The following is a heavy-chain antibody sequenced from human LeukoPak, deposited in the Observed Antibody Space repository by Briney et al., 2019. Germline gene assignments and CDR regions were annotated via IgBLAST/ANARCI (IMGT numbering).Heavy chain of an antibody. Sequence: LGESLKISCKGSGYRFTTYWIGWVRQMPGKGLEWMGIINPGDSDTRYSPSFQGQVTLSVDKSISTAYLQWSSLKASDTAMYYCARQEGAGVSIDYWGQGTLVTVSS. CDR2: INPGDSDT. J-gene: IGHJ4*02. CDR1: GYRFTTYW. D-gene: IGHD6-13*01. V-gene: IGHV5-51*01. CDR3: ARQEGAGVSIDY.